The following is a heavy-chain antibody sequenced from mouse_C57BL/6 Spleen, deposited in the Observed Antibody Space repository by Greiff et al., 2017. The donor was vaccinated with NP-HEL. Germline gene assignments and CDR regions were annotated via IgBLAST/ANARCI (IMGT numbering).Heavy chain of an antibody. D-gene: IGHD3-2*02. Sequence: QVQLQQSGAELVKPGASVKMSCKASGYTFTSYWITWVKQRPGQGLEWIGDIYPGSGSTNYNEKFKSKATLTVDTSSSTAYMQLSSLTSEDSAVYYCARRGSSGYVGAMDYWGQGTSVTVSS. CDR2: IYPGSGST. CDR3: ARRGSSGYVGAMDY. CDR1: GYTFTSYW. V-gene: IGHV1-55*01. J-gene: IGHJ4*01.